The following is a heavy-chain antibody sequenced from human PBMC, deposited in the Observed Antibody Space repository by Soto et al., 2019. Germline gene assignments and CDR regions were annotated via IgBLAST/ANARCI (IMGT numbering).Heavy chain of an antibody. J-gene: IGHJ5*02. CDR1: GGSMSSYY. D-gene: IGHD2-15*01. CDR2: VFYSGGT. Sequence: VQLQESGPGLAKPSETLSLTCTVSGGSMSSYYWSWIRQPPGKGLEWIGNVFYSGGTIYNPSLKSRVIISVDTSKNQFSLKLSSVTAADTAVYYCAKEFCDPNGCYGRWLDPWGQGTLVTVSS. CDR3: AKEFCDPNGCYGRWLDP. V-gene: IGHV4-59*01.